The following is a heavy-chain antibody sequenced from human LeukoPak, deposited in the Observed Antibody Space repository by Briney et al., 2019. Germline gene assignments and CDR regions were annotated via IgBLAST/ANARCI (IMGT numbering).Heavy chain of an antibody. Sequence: KSGGSLRLSCAASGFTFSSYSMNWVRQVPGNGLERVSYISSGSESSTYYADSVKGRFTISRDNAKNSLYLQMNSLRDEDTAVYYCAREYSSSYYFDYWGQGTLVTVSS. CDR1: GFTFSSYS. CDR3: AREYSSSYYFDY. D-gene: IGHD6-13*01. V-gene: IGHV3-48*02. CDR2: ISSGSESST. J-gene: IGHJ4*02.